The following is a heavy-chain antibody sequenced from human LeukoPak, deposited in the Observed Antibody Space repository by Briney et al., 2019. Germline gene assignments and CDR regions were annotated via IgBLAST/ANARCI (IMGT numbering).Heavy chain of an antibody. CDR1: GGSISSGGYY. CDR3: ARHVMSKTRLNSSGRNWIDY. Sequence: SQTLSLTCTVSGGSISSGGYYWSWIRQPPGKGLEWIGYIYHSGSTYYNPSLKSRVTISVDTSKNQFSLKLSSVTAADTAVYYCARHVMSKTRLNSSGRNWIDYWGQGTLVTVSS. D-gene: IGHD6-19*01. CDR2: IYHSGST. J-gene: IGHJ4*02. V-gene: IGHV4-30-2*03.